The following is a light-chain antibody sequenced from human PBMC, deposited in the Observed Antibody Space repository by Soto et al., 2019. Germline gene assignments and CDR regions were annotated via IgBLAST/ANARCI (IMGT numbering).Light chain of an antibody. CDR2: GAS. Sequence: ESVLTQSPGTLSLSPGERATLSCRASQSVISYLAWYQQKPGQAPRLLIYGASSRATGIPDRFSGSGSGTDITLTISRLEPEDFAVYYCQQYGSTPLTFGGGTKVEIK. J-gene: IGKJ4*01. V-gene: IGKV3-20*01. CDR1: QSVISY. CDR3: QQYGSTPLT.